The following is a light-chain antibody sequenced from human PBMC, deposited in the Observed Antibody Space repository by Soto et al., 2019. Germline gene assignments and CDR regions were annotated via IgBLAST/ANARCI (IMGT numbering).Light chain of an antibody. CDR3: QQYGSSPT. CDR2: DTS. CDR1: QSINSNY. Sequence: EIVLTQSPATLSLSPGERATLSCGASQSINSNYLAWYQQKPDLAPRLVIYDTSRRAPGIPDRLTGSGSGTDFTLTISRLEPEDSAIYYCQQYGSSPTFGQGTRLEIK. V-gene: IGKV3D-20*01. J-gene: IGKJ5*01.